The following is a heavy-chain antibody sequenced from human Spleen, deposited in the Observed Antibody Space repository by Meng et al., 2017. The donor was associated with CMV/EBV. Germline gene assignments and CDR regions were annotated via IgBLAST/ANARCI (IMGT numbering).Heavy chain of an antibody. J-gene: IGHJ5*02. Sequence: SGGAFSSYAISWVRQAPGQGLEWMGGIIPIFGTANYAQKFKGRVTITTDESTSTAYMELSSLRSEDTAVYYCARGQDGPASWYGFEDWGQGTLVTVSS. D-gene: IGHD6-13*01. CDR3: ARGQDGPASWYGFED. CDR1: GGAFSSYA. CDR2: IIPIFGTA. V-gene: IGHV1-69*05.